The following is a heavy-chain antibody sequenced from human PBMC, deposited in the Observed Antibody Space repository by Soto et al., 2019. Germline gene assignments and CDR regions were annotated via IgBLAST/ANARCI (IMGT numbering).Heavy chain of an antibody. CDR1: GGSISSGGYY. J-gene: IGHJ4*02. CDR2: IYYSGST. CDR3: AREALRDVTTYGEDSYGFFDY. V-gene: IGHV4-31*03. D-gene: IGHD4-17*01. Sequence: QVQLQESGPGLVKPSQTLSLTCTVSGGSISSGGYYWSWIRQHPGKGLEWIGYIYYSGSTYYNPSLKSRVTISVDTSKNQFSLKLSSVTAADTAVYYCAREALRDVTTYGEDSYGFFDYWGQGTLVTVSS.